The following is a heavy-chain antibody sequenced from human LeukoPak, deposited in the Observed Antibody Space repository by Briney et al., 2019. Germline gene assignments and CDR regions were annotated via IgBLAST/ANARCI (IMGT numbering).Heavy chain of an antibody. CDR1: GFTFSGYA. CDR2: ISGSGGST. Sequence: PGGSLRLSCAASGFTFSGYAMSWVRQAPGKGLEWVSAISGSGGSTYYADSVKGRFTISRDNSKNTLYLQMNSLRAEDTAVYYCAKGPYDSSGYSPHDAFDIWGQGTMVTVSS. V-gene: IGHV3-23*01. CDR3: AKGPYDSSGYSPHDAFDI. D-gene: IGHD3-22*01. J-gene: IGHJ3*02.